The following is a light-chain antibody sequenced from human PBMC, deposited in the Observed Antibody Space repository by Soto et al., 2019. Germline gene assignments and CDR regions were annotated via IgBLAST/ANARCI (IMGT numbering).Light chain of an antibody. V-gene: IGLV2-23*02. J-gene: IGLJ2*01. Sequence: LTQPASLSGSPGQSITISCTGTSSDVGSYNLVSWYQQHPGKAPKLMIYEVSKRPSGVSNRFSGSKSGNTASLAISGLQAEDEADYYCCSYAGSSTSMVFGGGTKVTVL. CDR1: SSDVGSYNL. CDR3: CSYAGSSTSMV. CDR2: EVS.